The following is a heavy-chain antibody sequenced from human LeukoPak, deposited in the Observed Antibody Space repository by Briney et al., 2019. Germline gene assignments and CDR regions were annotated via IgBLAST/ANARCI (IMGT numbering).Heavy chain of an antibody. Sequence: SQTLSLTCTVSGGSMSTYYWSWIRQPPGKGLEWIGYIYDNGYTHYNPSLKSRVSISLDTSKSQFSLNLSSVTAADTAVYYCARRAFGGVIAANWFDPWGQGTLVTVSS. CDR2: IYDNGYT. CDR3: ARRAFGGVIAANWFDP. V-gene: IGHV4-59*08. CDR1: GGSMSTYY. D-gene: IGHD3-16*02. J-gene: IGHJ5*02.